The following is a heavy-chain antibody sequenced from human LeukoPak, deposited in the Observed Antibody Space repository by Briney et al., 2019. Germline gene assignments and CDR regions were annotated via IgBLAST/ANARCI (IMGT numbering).Heavy chain of an antibody. D-gene: IGHD3-3*01. J-gene: IGHJ5*02. CDR3: ASNLCDFWSGYWFDP. CDR2: IYYSGST. V-gene: IGHV4-39*01. Sequence: SETLSLTCTVSGGSISSSSYYWGWIRQPPGTGLEWIGSIYYSGSTYYNPSLKSRVTISVDTSKNQFSLKLSSVTAADTAVYYCASNLCDFWSGYWFDPWGQGTLVTVSS. CDR1: GGSISSSSYY.